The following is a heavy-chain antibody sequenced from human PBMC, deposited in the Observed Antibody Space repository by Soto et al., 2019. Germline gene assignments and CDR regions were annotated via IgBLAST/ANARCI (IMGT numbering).Heavy chain of an antibody. CDR1: GITFGSRA. D-gene: IGHD6-19*01. V-gene: IGHV3-23*01. CDR3: GEASPKQWQLGTCFDY. CDR2: ISGSGGST. Sequence: GGSLRLSCVASGITFGSRAMSWVRQAPGGGLEWGSGISGSGGSTYYADSVKGRFTISRDNSKNTLYLQMNSLRADDTAVYYCGEASPKQWQLGTCFDYWGRGSLFGVSS. J-gene: IGHJ4*02.